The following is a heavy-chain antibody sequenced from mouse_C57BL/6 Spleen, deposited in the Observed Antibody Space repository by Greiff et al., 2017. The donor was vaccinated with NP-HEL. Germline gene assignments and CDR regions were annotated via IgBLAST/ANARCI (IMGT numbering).Heavy chain of an antibody. D-gene: IGHD3-2*02. Sequence: VQLQQSGAELVMPGASVKLSCKASGYTFTSYWMHWVKQRPGQGLEWIGEIDPSDSYTNYNQKFKGKSTLTVDKSSSTAYMQLSSLTSEDSAVYYCARQLRLRGYYFDYWGQGTTLTVSS. CDR1: GYTFTSYW. CDR2: IDPSDSYT. V-gene: IGHV1-69*01. CDR3: ARQLRLRGYYFDY. J-gene: IGHJ2*01.